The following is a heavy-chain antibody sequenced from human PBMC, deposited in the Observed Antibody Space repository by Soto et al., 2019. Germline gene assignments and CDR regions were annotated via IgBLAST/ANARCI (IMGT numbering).Heavy chain of an antibody. CDR3: AKEARAYCGTAGDN. CDR1: GFIFRDYA. V-gene: IGHV3-23*01. J-gene: IGHJ4*02. CDR2: ISGGAIST. Sequence: EVQLLESGGGLVQPGGSLRLSCAASGFIFRDYAMTWVRQAPEKGLEWVSSISGGAISTYYADSVKGRFTVSRDNSKNTLYLQMSSLRAEDTAIYYCAKEARAYCGTAGDNWGQGTLVTVSS. D-gene: IGHD2-21*01.